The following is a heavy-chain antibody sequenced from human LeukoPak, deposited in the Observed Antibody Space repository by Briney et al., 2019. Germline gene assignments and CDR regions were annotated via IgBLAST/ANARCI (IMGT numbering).Heavy chain of an antibody. J-gene: IGHJ4*02. CDR1: GFTFSSYG. CDR2: ISYDGSNK. D-gene: IGHD5-18*01. Sequence: PGRSLRLSCAVSGFTFSSYGMHWVRQAPGKGLEWVAVISYDGSNKYYADSVKGRFTISRDNSKNTLYLQMNSLRAEDTAVYYCAKDPARGYSYGYVSYWGQGTLVTVSS. CDR3: AKDPARGYSYGYVSY. V-gene: IGHV3-30*18.